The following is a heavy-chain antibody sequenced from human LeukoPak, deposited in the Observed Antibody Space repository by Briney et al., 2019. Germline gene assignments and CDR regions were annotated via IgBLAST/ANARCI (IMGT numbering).Heavy chain of an antibody. Sequence: PSQTLSLTCAVSGGSINSGGYSWSWIRQPPGKGLEWIGYIYHSGSTYYNPSLKSRVTISVDRSKNQFSLKLSSVTAADTAVYYCARGGTDYGDYVFDYWGQGTLVTVSS. V-gene: IGHV4-30-2*01. J-gene: IGHJ4*02. CDR1: GGSINSGGYS. CDR2: IYHSGST. D-gene: IGHD4-17*01. CDR3: ARGGTDYGDYVFDY.